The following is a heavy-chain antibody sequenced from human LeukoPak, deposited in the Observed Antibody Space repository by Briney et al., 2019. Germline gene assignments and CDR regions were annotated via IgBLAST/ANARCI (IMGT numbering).Heavy chain of an antibody. CDR2: FIPIFGTA. CDR1: GGTFISYA. V-gene: IGHV1-69*13. Sequence: SVKASCKASGGTFISYAISWVRQAPGQGLEWMGGFIPIFGTANYAQKFQGRVTITADESTSTAYMELSSLRSEDTAVYYCARDAGTVTTFGYWGQGTLVTVSS. J-gene: IGHJ4*02. CDR3: ARDAGTVTTFGY. D-gene: IGHD4-17*01.